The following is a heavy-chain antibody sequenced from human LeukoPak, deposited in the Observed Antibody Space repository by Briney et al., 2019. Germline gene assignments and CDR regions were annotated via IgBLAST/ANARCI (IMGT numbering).Heavy chain of an antibody. D-gene: IGHD1-26*01. CDR1: GFTFDDYA. V-gene: IGHV3-9*01. Sequence: PGGFLRLSCAASGFTFDDYAMHWVRQAPGKGLEWVSGISWNSGSIGYADSVKGRFTISRDNAKNSLYLQMNSLRAEDTALYYCAKDGSYDTLDYWGQGTLVTVSS. CDR3: AKDGSYDTLDY. CDR2: ISWNSGSI. J-gene: IGHJ4*02.